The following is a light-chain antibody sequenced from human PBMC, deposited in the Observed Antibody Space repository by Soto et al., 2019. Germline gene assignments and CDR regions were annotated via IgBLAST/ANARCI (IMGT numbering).Light chain of an antibody. Sequence: QSALTQPASVSGSPGQSITISCTGSTSDVGSSNYVSWYQQHPGEAPKLILYEVSHRPSGVSDRFSGSKSCNTASLTVSWLQAEDEADYYCSSYTIITTPFVFGSGTKVTVL. CDR2: EVS. CDR1: TSDVGSSNY. J-gene: IGLJ1*01. V-gene: IGLV2-14*01. CDR3: SSYTIITTPFV.